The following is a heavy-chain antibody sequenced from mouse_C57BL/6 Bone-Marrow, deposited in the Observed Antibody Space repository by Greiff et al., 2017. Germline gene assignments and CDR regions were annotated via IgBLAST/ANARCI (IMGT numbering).Heavy chain of an antibody. D-gene: IGHD2-4*01. CDR3: TRYYDYDGFAY. Sequence: EVQLQQSGAELVRPGASVKLSCTASGFNIKDDYMHWVKQRPEQGLEWIGWIDPENGDTEYASKFQGKATITADTSSNTAYLQLSSLTSEDTAVYYCTRYYDYDGFAYWGQGTLVTVSA. V-gene: IGHV14-4*01. J-gene: IGHJ3*01. CDR1: GFNIKDDY. CDR2: IDPENGDT.